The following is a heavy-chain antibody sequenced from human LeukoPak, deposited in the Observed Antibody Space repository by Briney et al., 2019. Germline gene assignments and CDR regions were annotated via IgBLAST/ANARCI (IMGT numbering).Heavy chain of an antibody. CDR2: LSNSGGST. D-gene: IGHD2-2*01. Sequence: GVLRLSCAASGFTFSDYAMSWVRQAPGKGLEWVSGLSNSGGSTYYTDSVRGRFTISRDNSKNTLYLQMNSLRAEDTALYYCAKNGQYCSSSTCLEMNYWGQGTLVTVSS. J-gene: IGHJ4*02. CDR3: AKNGQYCSSSTCLEMNY. CDR1: GFTFSDYA. V-gene: IGHV3-23*01.